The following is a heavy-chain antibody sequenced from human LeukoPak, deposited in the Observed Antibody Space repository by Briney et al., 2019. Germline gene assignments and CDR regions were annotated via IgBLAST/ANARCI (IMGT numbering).Heavy chain of an antibody. CDR2: IKQDGSEK. J-gene: IGHJ3*02. Sequence: GGSLRLFCAASGFTFSSFWMSWVRQAPGKGLEWVANIKQDGSEKYYVDSVKGRFTISRDNAKNSLYLQINSLRAEDTAVYYCASEPNHYAFDIWGQGTMVTVSS. V-gene: IGHV3-7*01. CDR3: ASEPNHYAFDI. D-gene: IGHD1-14*01. CDR1: GFTFSSFW.